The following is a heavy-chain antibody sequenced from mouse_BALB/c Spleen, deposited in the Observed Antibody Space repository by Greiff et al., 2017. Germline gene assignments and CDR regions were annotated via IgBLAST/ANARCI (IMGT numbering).Heavy chain of an antibody. Sequence: EVKLVESGGGLVKLGGSLKLSCAASGFTFSSYYMSWVRQTPEKRLELVAAINSNGGSTYYPDTVKGRFTISRDNAKNTLYLQMSSLKSEDTALYYCARHAYYGNSWFAYWGQGTLVTVSA. J-gene: IGHJ3*01. V-gene: IGHV5-6-2*01. D-gene: IGHD2-10*01. CDR3: ARHAYYGNSWFAY. CDR1: GFTFSSYY. CDR2: INSNGGST.